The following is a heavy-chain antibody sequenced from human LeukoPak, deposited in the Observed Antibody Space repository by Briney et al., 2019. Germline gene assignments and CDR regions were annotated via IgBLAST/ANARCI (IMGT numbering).Heavy chain of an antibody. V-gene: IGHV1-18*01. D-gene: IGHD1-26*01. CDR2: TSAYNGDT. CDR3: ARGVYSGNYPVGY. CDR1: GYTFTNYA. J-gene: IGHJ4*02. Sequence: GASVKVSCKASGYTFTNYAIGWVRQAPGQGLEWVGWTSAYNGDTDYAQKLQGRVTMTTDTSTSTAYMEVRSLISDDTAVYYCARGVYSGNYPVGYWGQGTLVSVSS.